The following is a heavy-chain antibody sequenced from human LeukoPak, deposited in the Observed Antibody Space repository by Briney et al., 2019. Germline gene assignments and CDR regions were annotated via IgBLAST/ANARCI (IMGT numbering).Heavy chain of an antibody. J-gene: IGHJ4*02. CDR3: ARVWSISFIDY. D-gene: IGHD3-3*01. CDR1: GFTFSSYG. V-gene: IGHV3-33*01. Sequence: GGSLRLSCAASGFTFSSYGMHWVRQAPGKGLEWVAVIWYDGGNKFYADSVKGRFTVSRDNSRNTLYLQLNSLRVEDTATYYCARVWSISFIDYWGQGTLVTVSS. CDR2: IWYDGGNK.